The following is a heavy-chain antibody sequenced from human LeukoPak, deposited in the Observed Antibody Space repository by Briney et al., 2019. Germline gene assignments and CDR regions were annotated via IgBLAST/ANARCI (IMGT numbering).Heavy chain of an antibody. CDR1: GFTFSSDA. V-gene: IGHV3-23*01. D-gene: IGHD3-10*01. J-gene: IGHJ4*02. CDR3: AKAKTLSRVVRGVYFDY. CDR2: ISGSGGST. Sequence: GGSLRLSCAASGFTFSSDAMSGVRQAPGKGLEWVSAISGSGGSTYYADSVKGRFTISRDNSKNTLYLQMTSLQAEDTAVYYCAKAKTLSRVVRGVYFDYWGQGTLVTVSS.